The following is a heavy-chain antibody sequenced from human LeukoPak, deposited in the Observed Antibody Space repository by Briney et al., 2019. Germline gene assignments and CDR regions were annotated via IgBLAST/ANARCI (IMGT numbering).Heavy chain of an antibody. CDR1: SGSISSSSYY. Sequence: SETLSLTCTVSSGSISSSSYYWGWIRQPPGKGLEWIGSIYYSGSTYYNPSLKSRVTISVDTSKNQFSLKLSSVTAADTAVYYCARCRGEVGYYYMDVWGKGTTVTISS. CDR2: IYYSGST. J-gene: IGHJ6*03. V-gene: IGHV4-39*07. CDR3: ARCRGEVGYYYMDV. D-gene: IGHD3-10*01.